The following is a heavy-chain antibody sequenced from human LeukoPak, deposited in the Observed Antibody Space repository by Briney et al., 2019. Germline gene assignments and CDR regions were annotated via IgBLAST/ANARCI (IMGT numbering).Heavy chain of an antibody. V-gene: IGHV3-7*01. CDR2: INQDRSEK. CDR3: ARDHCSSSSCYTYYGMEL. J-gene: IGHJ6*02. CDR1: GFSFSSYC. D-gene: IGHD2-2*02. Sequence: GGSLRLSCAASGFSFSSYCMNWVRQVPGKGLEWVANINQDRSEKSYVDSVKGRFTISRDNAKNSLYLQMNSLRAEDTAVYYCARDHCSSSSCYTYYGMELWGQGTTVTVSS.